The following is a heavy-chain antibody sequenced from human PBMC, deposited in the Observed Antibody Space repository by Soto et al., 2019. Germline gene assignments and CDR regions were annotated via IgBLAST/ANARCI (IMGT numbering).Heavy chain of an antibody. D-gene: IGHD3-22*01. CDR1: GGTFSSYA. J-gene: IGHJ6*02. CDR3: AREVLAMRQKTYYYDSSGYYNYYHYGMDV. V-gene: IGHV1-69*06. Sequence: GASVKVSSKASGGTFSSYAISWVRQAPGQGLEWMGGIIPIFGTANYAQKFQGRVTITADKSTSTAYMELSSLRSEDTAVYYCAREVLAMRQKTYYYDSSGYYNYYHYGMDVWGQGATVTVSS. CDR2: IIPIFGTA.